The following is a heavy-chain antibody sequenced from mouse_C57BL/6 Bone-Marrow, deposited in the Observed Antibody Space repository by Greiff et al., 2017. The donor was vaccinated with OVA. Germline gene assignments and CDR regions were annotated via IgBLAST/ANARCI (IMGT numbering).Heavy chain of an antibody. CDR1: GYTFTSYW. CDR3: ARIGDYWYFDV. Sequence: VQLQQPGAELVKPGASVKVSCKASGYTFTSYWMHWVKQRPGQGLEWIGRIHPSDSDTNYNQKFKGKATITADTSSNTAYLQLSSLTSEDTAVYYCARIGDYWYFDVWGTGTTVTVSS. J-gene: IGHJ1*03. D-gene: IGHD3-1*01. V-gene: IGHV1-74*01. CDR2: IHPSDSDT.